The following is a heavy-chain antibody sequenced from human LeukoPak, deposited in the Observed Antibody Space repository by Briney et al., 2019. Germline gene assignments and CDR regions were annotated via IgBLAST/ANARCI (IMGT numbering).Heavy chain of an antibody. D-gene: IGHD3-16*01. V-gene: IGHV3-21*04. J-gene: IGHJ4*02. CDR2: IGGSGSYI. CDR1: GFTFSSYS. Sequence: GGSLRLSCAASGFTFSSYSMNWVRQAPGKGLEWVSSIGGSGSYIYYADSVKGRFTISRDNAKNSLYLQMNSLRAEDTAVYYCAKDGGKYFDYWGQGTLVTVSS. CDR3: AKDGGKYFDY.